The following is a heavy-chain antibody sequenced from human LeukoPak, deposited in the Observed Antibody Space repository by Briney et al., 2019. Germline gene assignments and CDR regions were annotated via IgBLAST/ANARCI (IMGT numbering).Heavy chain of an antibody. CDR1: GGSISSSSYY. V-gene: IGHV4-39*07. CDR3: ARVSWGCYSS. CDR2: IYYSGST. D-gene: IGHD2-15*01. Sequence: PSETLSLTCTVSGGSISSSSYYWGWIRQPPGKGLEWIGSIYYSGSTYYNPSLKSRVTISVDTSKNQFSLKLSSVTAADTAVYYCARVSWGCYSSWGQGTLVTVSS. J-gene: IGHJ5*02.